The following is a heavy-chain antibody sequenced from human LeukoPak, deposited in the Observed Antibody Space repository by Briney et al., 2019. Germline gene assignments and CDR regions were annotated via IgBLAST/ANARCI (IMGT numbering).Heavy chain of an antibody. Sequence: GGSLRLSCSASGFTFSNSEFNWVRQAPGKGLEWVSSISSSGNSIYYADSVKGRFTISRDNAKNSLYLQMNSLRAEDTAVYYCARAARIQLWSYYFDYWGQGTLVTVSS. V-gene: IGHV3-48*03. CDR2: ISSSGNSI. D-gene: IGHD5-18*01. CDR1: GFTFSNSE. CDR3: ARAARIQLWSYYFDY. J-gene: IGHJ4*02.